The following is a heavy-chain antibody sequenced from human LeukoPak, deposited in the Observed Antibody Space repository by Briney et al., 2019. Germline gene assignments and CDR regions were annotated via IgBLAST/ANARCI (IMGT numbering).Heavy chain of an antibody. V-gene: IGHV1-3*01. D-gene: IGHD3-10*01. J-gene: IGHJ6*02. CDR3: ARLVWFGEFYGMDV. Sequence: ASVKVSCKASGYTFTSYPIHWVRQAPGQRLEWMGWINAGNGNTKYSQKFQGRVTITRDTSASTAYMELSSLRSEDTAVYYCARLVWFGEFYGMDVWGQGTTVTVSS. CDR2: INAGNGNT. CDR1: GYTFTSYP.